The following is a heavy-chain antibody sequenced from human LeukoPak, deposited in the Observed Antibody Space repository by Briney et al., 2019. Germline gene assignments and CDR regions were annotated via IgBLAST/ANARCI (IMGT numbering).Heavy chain of an antibody. J-gene: IGHJ4*02. D-gene: IGHD5-24*01. CDR3: AKSGYNRFDY. CDR2: ISGRSGST. Sequence: GGSLRLSCAASGFTFSSYAMSWVRQAPGKGLEWVSGISGRSGSTDYADSVKGRFAISRDNSKNTLYLQMNSLRAEDTAVYYCAKSGYNRFDYWGQGTLVTVSS. CDR1: GFTFSSYA. V-gene: IGHV3-23*01.